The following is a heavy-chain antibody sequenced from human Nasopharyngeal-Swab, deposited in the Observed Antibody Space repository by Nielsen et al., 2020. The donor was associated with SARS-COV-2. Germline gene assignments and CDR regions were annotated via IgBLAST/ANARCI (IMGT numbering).Heavy chain of an antibody. CDR3: AKDYNSVGWGSNKIYYMDV. J-gene: IGHJ6*03. D-gene: IGHD3-16*01. CDR2: ISGSGGST. V-gene: IGHV3-23*01. Sequence: GESLKISCAASGFTFSSYAMNWVRQAPGKGLEWVSAISGSGGSTYYADSVKGRFTISRDNSKNTLYLQMNSLRAEDTAVYYCAKDYNSVGWGSNKIYYMDVWGKGTTVTVSS. CDR1: GFTFSSYA.